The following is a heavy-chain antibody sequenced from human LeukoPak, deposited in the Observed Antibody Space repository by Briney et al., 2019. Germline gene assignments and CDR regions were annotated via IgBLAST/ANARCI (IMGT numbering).Heavy chain of an antibody. J-gene: IGHJ6*03. CDR3: ARGDGGPDYYYYYMDV. Sequence: ASVKVSCKASGYTFTGYYMHWVRQAPGQGLEWMGWMNFNSGGTNYAQKFQGRVTMTRNTSISTAYMELSSLRSEDTAVYYCARGDGGPDYYYYYMDVWGKGTTVTISS. D-gene: IGHD3-16*01. V-gene: IGHV1-2*02. CDR1: GYTFTGYY. CDR2: MNFNSGGT.